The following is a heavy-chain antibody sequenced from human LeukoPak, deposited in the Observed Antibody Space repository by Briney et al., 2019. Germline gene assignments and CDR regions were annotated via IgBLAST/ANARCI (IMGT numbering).Heavy chain of an antibody. CDR3: ARRVFSGSYIFDY. CDR2: ISYDGSNK. V-gene: IGHV3-30-3*01. D-gene: IGHD1-26*01. Sequence: PGRSLRLSCAAAGFTFSSYTIHWVRQAPGKGLEWVAVISYDGSNKYYADSVKGRFTISRDNSKNTLYLQMNSLRAEDTAVYYCARRVFSGSYIFDYWGQGTLVTVSS. CDR1: GFTFSSYT. J-gene: IGHJ4*02.